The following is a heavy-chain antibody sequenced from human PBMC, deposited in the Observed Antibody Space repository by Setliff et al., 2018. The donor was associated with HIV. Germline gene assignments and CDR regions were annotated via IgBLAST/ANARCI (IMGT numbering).Heavy chain of an antibody. CDR2: IQHSGRT. Sequence: SETLSLTCAVYGGSFSGYCWSWIRQPPGKGLEWIGEIQHSGRTNYNPSLKSRVTISVDTSENQFSLKLSSVTAADTAVYYCAQLGMVDDFDYWGRGTLVTVSS. J-gene: IGHJ4*02. V-gene: IGHV4-34*01. CDR3: AQLGMVDDFDY. D-gene: IGHD1-1*01. CDR1: GGSFSGYC.